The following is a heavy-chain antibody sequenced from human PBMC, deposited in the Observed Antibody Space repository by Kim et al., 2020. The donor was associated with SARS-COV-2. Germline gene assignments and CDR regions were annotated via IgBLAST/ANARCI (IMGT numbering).Heavy chain of an antibody. CDR3: AKDALIYGSGSHFDY. CDR2: ISWNSGSI. Sequence: GGSLRLSCAASGFTFDDYAMHWVRQAPGKGLEWVSGISWNSGSIGYADSVKGRFTISRDNAKNSLYLQMNSLRAEDTALYYCAKDALIYGSGSHFDYWGQGTLVTGSS. J-gene: IGHJ4*02. V-gene: IGHV3-9*01. CDR1: GFTFDDYA. D-gene: IGHD3-10*01.